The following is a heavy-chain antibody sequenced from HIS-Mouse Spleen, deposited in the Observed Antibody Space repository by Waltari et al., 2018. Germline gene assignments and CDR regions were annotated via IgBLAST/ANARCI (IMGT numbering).Heavy chain of an antibody. CDR3: AREIPYSSSWYDWYVDL. D-gene: IGHD6-13*01. J-gene: IGHJ2*01. Sequence: QLQLQESGPGLVKPSETLSLTCTVSGGSISRSSYYWGWIRQPPGKGLEWIGSLYYRGSTYYSPASKSRVTRSVDTSKNQFSLKLSTVTAADTAVYYCAREIPYSSSWYDWYVDLWGRGTLVTVSS. CDR1: GGSISRSSYY. V-gene: IGHV4-39*07. CDR2: LYYRGST.